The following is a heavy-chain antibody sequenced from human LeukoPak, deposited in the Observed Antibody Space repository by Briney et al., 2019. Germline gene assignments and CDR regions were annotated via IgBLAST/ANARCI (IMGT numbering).Heavy chain of an antibody. CDR3: ARHHWMRYMDV. CDR2: INRSGST. CDR1: GGSFSGYY. J-gene: IGHJ6*03. D-gene: IGHD1-1*01. V-gene: IGHV4-34*01. Sequence: SETLSLTCAVYGGSFSGYYWSWIRQPPGKGLEWIGEINRSGSTNYNPSLKSRVTISVDTSKNQFSLKLSSVTAADTAVYYCARHHWMRYMDVWGKGTTVTVSS.